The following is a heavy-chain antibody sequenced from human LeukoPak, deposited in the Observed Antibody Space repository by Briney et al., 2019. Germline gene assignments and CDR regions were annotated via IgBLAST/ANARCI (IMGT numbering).Heavy chain of an antibody. V-gene: IGHV3-53*01. CDR1: GFIVSSNY. CDR3: ARDAGIGDAFDI. J-gene: IGHJ3*02. Sequence: PGGSLRLSCAASGFIVSSNYMSWVRQAPGKGLEWVSVIHSGGSTYYADSVKGRFTISRDNSKNTLYLQMNSLRAEDTAVYYCARDAGIGDAFDIWGQGTMVTVSS. CDR2: IHSGGST. D-gene: IGHD6-13*01.